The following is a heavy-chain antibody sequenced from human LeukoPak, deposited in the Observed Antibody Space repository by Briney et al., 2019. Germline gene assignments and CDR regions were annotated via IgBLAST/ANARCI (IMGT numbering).Heavy chain of an antibody. D-gene: IGHD2/OR15-2a*01. CDR2: IKQDGSEK. CDR3: ARVAVIYYYYMEV. CDR1: GFTFSRSW. J-gene: IGHJ6*03. Sequence: GGSLRLSCAASGFTFSRSWMSWVRQAPGKGLEWVANIKQDGSEKYYVDSLKGRFTISRDNAQNSLYLQMNSLRAEDTAVYYCARVAVIYYYYMEVWGKGTTVTVSS. V-gene: IGHV3-7*01.